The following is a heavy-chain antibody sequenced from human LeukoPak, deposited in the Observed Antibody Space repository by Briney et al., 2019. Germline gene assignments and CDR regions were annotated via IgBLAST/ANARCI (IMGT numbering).Heavy chain of an antibody. J-gene: IGHJ4*02. CDR2: IYYSGST. D-gene: IGHD4/OR15-4a*01. CDR3: AREIAAPNYSPFDY. V-gene: IGHV4-39*02. Sequence: PSETLSLTCTVSGGSISSRSYYWGWIRQPPGKGLEWIGIIYYSGSTYSNPSLRSRVTISVDTSKNQFSLELSSVTAADTAVYYCAREIAAPNYSPFDYWGQGTLVTVSS. CDR1: GGSISSRSYY.